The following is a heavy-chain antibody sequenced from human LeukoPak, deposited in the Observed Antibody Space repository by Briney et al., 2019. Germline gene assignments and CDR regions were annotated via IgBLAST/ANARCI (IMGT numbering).Heavy chain of an antibody. CDR2: ISGSGGST. V-gene: IGHV3-23*01. J-gene: IGHJ4*02. CDR3: AKDGDIVVVVAATPFDY. Sequence: PGGTLRLSCAASGFTFSSYGMSWVRQAPGKGLEWVSAISGSGGSTYYADSVKGRFTISRDNSKNTLYLQMNSLRAEDTAVYYCAKDGDIVVVVAATPFDYWGQGTLVTVSS. CDR1: GFTFSSYG. D-gene: IGHD2-15*01.